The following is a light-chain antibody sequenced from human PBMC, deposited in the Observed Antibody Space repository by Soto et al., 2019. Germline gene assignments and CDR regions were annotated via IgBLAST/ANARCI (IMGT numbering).Light chain of an antibody. CDR1: QSITTY. CDR2: AAS. Sequence: IQLTQSPSSLSASVGDRVTITCRASQSITTYLNWYRQKPGKAPKLLIYAASSLQSGVPSRFSGSGSETEFTLSISSLQPEDFATYFCQQIYSAPLTFGGGTKVDIK. V-gene: IGKV1-39*01. J-gene: IGKJ4*01. CDR3: QQIYSAPLT.